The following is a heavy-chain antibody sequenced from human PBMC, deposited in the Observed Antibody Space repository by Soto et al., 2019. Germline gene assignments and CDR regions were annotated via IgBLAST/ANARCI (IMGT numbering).Heavy chain of an antibody. D-gene: IGHD3-10*01. Sequence: SETLSLTCTVSGGSISSYYWSWIRQPPGKGLEWIGYIYYSGSTNYNPSLKSRVTISVDTSKNQFSLKLSSVTAADTAVYYCAGSYGYYGSGSYFDYWGQGTLVTVSS. CDR3: AGSYGYYGSGSYFDY. CDR1: GGSISSYY. CDR2: IYYSGST. V-gene: IGHV4-59*08. J-gene: IGHJ4*02.